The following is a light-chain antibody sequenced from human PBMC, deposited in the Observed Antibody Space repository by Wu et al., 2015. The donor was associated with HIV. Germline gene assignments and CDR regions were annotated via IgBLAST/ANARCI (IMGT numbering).Light chain of an antibody. V-gene: IGKV1-9*01. CDR2: AAT. Sequence: DVQLTQSPSFLSASVGDRVTITCRASQDISNYLAWYQQKLGKAPKVLLYAATTLQSGVPSRFSGRGSGTVFTLTISSLQPEDFAIYYCQQLNSYPLTFGGGTKVELK. J-gene: IGKJ4*01. CDR1: QDISNY. CDR3: QQLNSYPLT.